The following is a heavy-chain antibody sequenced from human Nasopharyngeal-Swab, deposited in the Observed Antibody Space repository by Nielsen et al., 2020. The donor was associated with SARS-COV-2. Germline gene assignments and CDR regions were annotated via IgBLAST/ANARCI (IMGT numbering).Heavy chain of an antibody. D-gene: IGHD1-14*01. CDR3: ARDRKHGRYGMDV. CDR1: GFTFSSYW. CDR2: IKQDGSEK. V-gene: IGHV3-7*01. J-gene: IGHJ6*02. Sequence: GESLKISCAASGFTFSSYWVSWVRQAPGKGLEWVANIKQDGSEKYYVDSVKGRFTISRDNAKNSLYLQMNSLRAEDTAVYYCARDRKHGRYGMDVWGQGTTVTVSS.